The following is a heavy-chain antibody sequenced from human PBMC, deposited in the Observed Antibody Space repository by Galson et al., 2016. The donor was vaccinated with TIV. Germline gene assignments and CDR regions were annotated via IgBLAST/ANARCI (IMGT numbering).Heavy chain of an antibody. CDR2: VSYNGDKQ. D-gene: IGHD4-23*01. J-gene: IGHJ3*01. V-gene: IGHV3-30-3*01. CDR3: AGLEDSGNSPGDDF. CDR1: GFSFSTYA. Sequence: SLRLSCAASGFSFSTYAMYWVRQAPGKGLEWLAVVSYNGDKQDYADSVKGRFTIYRDNFDNKVYLQMNSLTYNDTALYYCAGLEDSGNSPGDDFWGQGTMVTVSS.